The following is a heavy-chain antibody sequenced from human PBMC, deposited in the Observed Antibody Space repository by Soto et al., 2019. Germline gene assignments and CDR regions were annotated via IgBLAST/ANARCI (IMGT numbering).Heavy chain of an antibody. D-gene: IGHD1-1*01. J-gene: IGHJ5*02. CDR3: VRDWQLSP. CDR1: GYTLTNYG. CDR2: ISGHNGNN. Sequence: QVQLVQSGDEVKKTGASVKVSCRASGYTLTNYGISWVRQAPGQGLFWMGWISGHNGNNLYAQNAQGRLTLTIDTSTNTAYMELMSLKIDDTAMYYCVRDWQLSPWGQGTLVTVSS. V-gene: IGHV1-18*01.